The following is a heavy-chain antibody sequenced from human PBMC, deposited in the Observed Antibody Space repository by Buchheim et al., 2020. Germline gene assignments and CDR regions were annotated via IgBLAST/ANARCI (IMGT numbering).Heavy chain of an antibody. CDR3: ARDKGPTIFGKTYGMDV. Sequence: QVQLQESGPGLVKPSQTLSLTCTVSGGSISSGGYYWSWIRQHPGKGLEWIGYIYYSGSTYYNPSLKSRVTISVDTSKNQFSLKLSSVTAADTAVFYCARDKGPTIFGKTYGMDVWGQGTT. CDR2: IYYSGST. V-gene: IGHV4-31*03. CDR1: GGSISSGGYY. J-gene: IGHJ6*02. D-gene: IGHD3-3*01.